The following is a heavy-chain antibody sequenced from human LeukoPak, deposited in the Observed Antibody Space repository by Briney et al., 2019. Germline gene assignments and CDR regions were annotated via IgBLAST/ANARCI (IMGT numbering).Heavy chain of an antibody. Sequence: HPGGSLRLSCLGSGFAFRAHDMHSVRRAPGKGPERVSHVQDEGISKTYADSVKGRFAISRDNSKNMVYLDMASLTVADTALYYCAKASDSANYYFDSWGDGTLVIVSS. D-gene: IGHD1-26*01. CDR1: GFAFRAHD. CDR3: AKASDSANYYFDS. CDR2: VQDEGISK. V-gene: IGHV3-30*02. J-gene: IGHJ4*01.